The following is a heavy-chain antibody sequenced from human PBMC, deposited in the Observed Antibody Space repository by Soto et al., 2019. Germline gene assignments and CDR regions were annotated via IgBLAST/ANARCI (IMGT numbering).Heavy chain of an antibody. CDR3: ASGPFGDWLLKY. CDR2: MHPRTGNS. CDR1: GYTFTTYD. Sequence: QVQLVQSGAEVAKPGASVKVSCKASGYTFTTYDIHWVRQATGQGLEWMGWMHPRTGNSRFAQQFLGRVTLTRDTSISTAYMELSGLKSDDTAIYSCASGPFGDWLLKYWGQGILVTVSS. D-gene: IGHD3-3*02. V-gene: IGHV1-8*01. J-gene: IGHJ4*02.